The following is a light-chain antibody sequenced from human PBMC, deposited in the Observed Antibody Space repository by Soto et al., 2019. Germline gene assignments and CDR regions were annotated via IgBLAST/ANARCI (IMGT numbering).Light chain of an antibody. CDR2: AAS. CDR1: QSVSNNY. Sequence: EIVLTQSPGTLSLSPGERATLSCGTSQSVSNNYLAWYQQKPGQTPRLLIYAASSRATGVPDRFSGSGSGTDFTLTVSRLEPEDFAVFYCQQYGNSPFTFGPGTKVEIK. V-gene: IGKV3-20*01. J-gene: IGKJ2*01. CDR3: QQYGNSPFT.